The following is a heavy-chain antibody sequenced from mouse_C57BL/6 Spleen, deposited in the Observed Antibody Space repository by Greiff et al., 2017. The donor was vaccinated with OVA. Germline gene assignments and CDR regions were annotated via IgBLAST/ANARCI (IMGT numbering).Heavy chain of an antibody. CDR2: ISDGGSYT. CDR3: ARELTGSYWYFDV. J-gene: IGHJ1*03. D-gene: IGHD4-1*01. V-gene: IGHV5-4*01. Sequence: VQLKESGGGLVKPGGSLKLSCAASGFTFSSYAMSWVRQTPEKRLEWVATISDGGSYTYYPDNVKGRFTISRDNAKNNLYLQMSHLKSEDTAMYYGARELTGSYWYFDVWGTGTTVTVSS. CDR1: GFTFSSYA.